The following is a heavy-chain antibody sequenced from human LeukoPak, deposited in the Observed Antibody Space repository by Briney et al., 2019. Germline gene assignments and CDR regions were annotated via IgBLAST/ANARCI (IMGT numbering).Heavy chain of an antibody. J-gene: IGHJ4*02. Sequence: PSQTLSLTCTVSGGSISSGDYYWSWVRQPPGKGLEWIGYIYYSGSTYYNPSLKSRVTISVDTSKNQFSLKLSSVTAADTAVYYRARGSITIFGVVDYWGQGTLVTVSS. V-gene: IGHV4-30-4*08. CDR1: GGSISSGDYY. D-gene: IGHD3-3*01. CDR3: ARGSITIFGVVDY. CDR2: IYYSGST.